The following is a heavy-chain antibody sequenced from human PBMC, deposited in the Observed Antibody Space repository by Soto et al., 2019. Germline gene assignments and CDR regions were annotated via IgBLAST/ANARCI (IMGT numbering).Heavy chain of an antibody. J-gene: IGHJ4*02. CDR3: AREWSTSGDLDY. Sequence: QVQLVESGGGVVQPGRSLRLSCAASGFTFSSHSIQWVRQAPGKGLEWVAVISYAGSIKYYADSVKGRFTISMDNSRNTAYLQMTSLRAADTAVFYCAREWSTSGDLDYWGQGTLVIVSS. V-gene: IGHV3-30-3*01. CDR1: GFTFSSHS. CDR2: ISYAGSIK. D-gene: IGHD7-27*01.